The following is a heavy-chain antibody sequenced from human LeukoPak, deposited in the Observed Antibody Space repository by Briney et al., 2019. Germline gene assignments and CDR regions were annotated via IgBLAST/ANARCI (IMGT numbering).Heavy chain of an antibody. V-gene: IGHV3-23*01. Sequence: GGSLRLSCAASGFMSWVHQAPGKGLEWVSAISGSGGSTYYADSVKGRFTISRDNSKNTLYLQMNGLRAEDTAVYYCAKGYSGSYSYYFDYWGQGTLVTVSS. J-gene: IGHJ4*02. CDR3: AKGYSGSYSYYFDY. D-gene: IGHD1-26*01. CDR1: GF. CDR2: ISGSGGST.